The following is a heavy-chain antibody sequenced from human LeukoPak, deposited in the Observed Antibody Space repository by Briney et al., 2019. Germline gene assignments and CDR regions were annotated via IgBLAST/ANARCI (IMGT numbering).Heavy chain of an antibody. Sequence: SETLSLTCTVSSDSISTYYWSWIRQPPGKGLEWIGEINHSGSTNYNPSLKSRVTISVDTSKNQFSLKLSSVTAADTAVYYCARGRKGVTIFGVVIIGYFDYWGQGTLVTVSS. CDR3: ARGRKGVTIFGVVIIGYFDY. V-gene: IGHV4-34*01. D-gene: IGHD3-3*01. CDR1: SDSISTYY. J-gene: IGHJ4*02. CDR2: INHSGST.